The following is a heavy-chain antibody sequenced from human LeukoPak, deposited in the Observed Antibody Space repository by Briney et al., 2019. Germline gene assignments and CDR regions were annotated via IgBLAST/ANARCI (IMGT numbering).Heavy chain of an antibody. CDR3: ARDVDIVVVPAAFDP. V-gene: IGHV1-18*01. D-gene: IGHD2-2*03. CDR2: ISAYNGNT. J-gene: IGHJ5*02. CDR1: GYTFTSYG. Sequence: GASVKVSCKASGYTFTSYGISWVRQAPGHGLEWMGWISAYNGNTNYAQKLQGRVTMTTDTSTSTAYMELRSLRSDDTAVYYCARDVDIVVVPAAFDPWGQGTLVTVSS.